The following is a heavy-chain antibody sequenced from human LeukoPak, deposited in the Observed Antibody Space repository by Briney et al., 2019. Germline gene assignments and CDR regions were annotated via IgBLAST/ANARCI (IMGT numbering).Heavy chain of an antibody. CDR1: GGSISSYY. Sequence: SETLSLTCTVSGGSISSYYWSWIRQPAGKGLEWIGRIYTSGSTNYNPSLKSRVTMSVDTSKNQFSLKLSSVTAADTAVYYCARHRRAYCGGDCYTYDDAFDIWGQGTMVTVSS. CDR2: IYTSGST. V-gene: IGHV4-4*07. D-gene: IGHD2-21*02. J-gene: IGHJ3*02. CDR3: ARHRRAYCGGDCYTYDDAFDI.